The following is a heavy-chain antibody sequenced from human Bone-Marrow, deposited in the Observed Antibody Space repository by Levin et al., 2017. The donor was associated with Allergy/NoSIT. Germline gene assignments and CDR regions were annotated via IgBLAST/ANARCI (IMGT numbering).Heavy chain of an antibody. Sequence: SETLSLTCTVSGGSVSSGNYYWSWIRQPPGKGLEWVGYFHYSGSTNYNPSLKSRVTISVDRSNNQFSLKLTSMTAADTAVYFCARGLHHYDTSGFYSHFFDYWGQGTLFTVSS. V-gene: IGHV4-61*01. CDR1: GGSVSSGNYY. CDR3: ARGLHHYDTSGFYSHFFDY. D-gene: IGHD3-22*01. CDR2: FHYSGST. J-gene: IGHJ4*02.